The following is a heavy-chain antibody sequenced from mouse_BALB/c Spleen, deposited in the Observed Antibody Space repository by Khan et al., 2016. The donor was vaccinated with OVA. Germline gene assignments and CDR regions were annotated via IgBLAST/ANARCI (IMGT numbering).Heavy chain of an antibody. V-gene: IGHV3-2*02. J-gene: IGHJ3*01. D-gene: IGHD2-14*01. Sequence: EVQLQESGPGLVKPSQSLSLTCTVTGYSITSDYAWTWIRQFPRNKVEWMGYISYSGSTSYNPSLKSRISITRDTSKNQFFLQLNSVTTEDTATYFCARSGYEAWFAYWGQGTLVTVSA. CDR2: ISYSGST. CDR1: GYSITSDYA. CDR3: ARSGYEAWFAY.